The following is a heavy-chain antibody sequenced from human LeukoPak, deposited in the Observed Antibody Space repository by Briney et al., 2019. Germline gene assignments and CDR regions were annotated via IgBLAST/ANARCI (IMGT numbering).Heavy chain of an antibody. V-gene: IGHV4-59*08. CDR1: GGSISSYH. CDR3: ERRYGSGSYDKFDY. D-gene: IGHD3-10*01. Sequence: PSETLSLTCTVSGGSISSYHWNWIRQPPGKGLEWIGYIFSTGSTNYNPSLKSRVTISLDTSKSQFSLRLTSVAAADTAVYYCERRYGSGSYDKFDYWGQGTLVTVSS. CDR2: IFSTGST. J-gene: IGHJ4*02.